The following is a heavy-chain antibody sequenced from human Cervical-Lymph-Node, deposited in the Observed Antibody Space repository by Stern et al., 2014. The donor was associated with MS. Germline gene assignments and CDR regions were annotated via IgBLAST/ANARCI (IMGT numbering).Heavy chain of an antibody. J-gene: IGHJ4*02. D-gene: IGHD4-17*01. CDR2: LHSSVNT. CDR1: GGSINSWH. CDR3: ATGDGTFDY. Sequence: QLKLQESGPGLVKPSETLSLTCIVSGGSINSWHWNWIRQPAGKRLEWIGRLHSSVNTDYNPSLKSRVTMSVDLSKNHFSLQLNSVTAADTAVYYCATGDGTFDYWGQGTLVTVSS. V-gene: IGHV4-4*07.